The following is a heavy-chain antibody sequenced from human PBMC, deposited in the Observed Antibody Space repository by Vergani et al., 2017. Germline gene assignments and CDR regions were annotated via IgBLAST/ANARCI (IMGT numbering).Heavy chain of an antibody. CDR2: IWYDGSNK. D-gene: IGHD1-26*01. Sequence: VQLVESGGGVVQPGRSLRLSCAASGFTFSSYGMHWVRQAPGKGLEWVAVIWYDGSNKYYADSVKGRFTISRDNSKNTLYLQMNSLRAEGTAVYYCARSRSGSSLLGYWGQGTLVTVSS. CDR3: ARSRSGSSLLGY. CDR1: GFTFSSYG. J-gene: IGHJ4*02. V-gene: IGHV3-33*01.